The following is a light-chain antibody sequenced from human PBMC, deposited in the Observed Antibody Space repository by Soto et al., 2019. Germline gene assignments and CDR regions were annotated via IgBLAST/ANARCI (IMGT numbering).Light chain of an antibody. Sequence: SYELTQPPSVSVSPGQTARITCSGDALPQQYAYWYQQKPGQAPVVVIYKDSERSSGIPERFSGSSSGTTVTLTISGVQAEDEADYYCQSAERVFGGGTKLTVL. J-gene: IGLJ3*02. CDR1: ALPQQY. CDR3: QSAERV. CDR2: KDS. V-gene: IGLV3-25*03.